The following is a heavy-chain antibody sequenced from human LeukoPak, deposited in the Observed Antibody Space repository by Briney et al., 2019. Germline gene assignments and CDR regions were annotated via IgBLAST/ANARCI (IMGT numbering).Heavy chain of an antibody. J-gene: IGHJ4*02. CDR1: GFTVSSNY. Sequence: GGSLRLSCAASGFTVSSNYMSWVRQAPGKGLEWVSVIYSGGSTYYADSVKGRFTISRDNSKNTLYLQMNSLRAEDTAVYYCARDKYQLLYVADYWGQGTLVTVSS. CDR3: ARDKYQLLYVADY. V-gene: IGHV3-53*01. CDR2: IYSGGST. D-gene: IGHD2-2*02.